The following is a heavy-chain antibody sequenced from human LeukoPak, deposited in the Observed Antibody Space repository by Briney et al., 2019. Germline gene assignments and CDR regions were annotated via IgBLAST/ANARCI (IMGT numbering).Heavy chain of an antibody. CDR3: ARDGAYSTVFY. CDR1: GFTFSSYW. CDR2: INSDESST. J-gene: IGHJ4*01. D-gene: IGHD3-3*01. Sequence: GGSLRLSCAASGFTFSSYWMYWVRQAPGKGLVWVSRINSDESSTSYADSVKGRFTISRDNAKNTLYLQMNSLRAEDTAVYYCARDGAYSTVFYWGQGTLVTVSS. V-gene: IGHV3-74*01.